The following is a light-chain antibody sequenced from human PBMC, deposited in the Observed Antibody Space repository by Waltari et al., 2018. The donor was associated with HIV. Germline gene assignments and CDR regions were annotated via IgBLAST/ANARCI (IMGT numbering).Light chain of an antibody. J-gene: IGLJ3*02. V-gene: IGLV3-1*01. CDR2: QDS. CDR1: NLENTY. CDR3: QAWDSGKGV. Sequence: SSELTQPPSVTVSPGQTAPITCPGANLENTYTCWYQQRPGQTPVLVIYQDSKRPSGIPDRFSGSKSANTATLTISGTQALDEADFYCQAWDSGKGVFGGGTKLTVL.